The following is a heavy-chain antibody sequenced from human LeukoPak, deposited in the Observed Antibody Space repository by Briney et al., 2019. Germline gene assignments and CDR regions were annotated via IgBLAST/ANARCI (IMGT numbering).Heavy chain of an antibody. Sequence: GGSLRLSCAASGLTVSSNYMSWVRQAPGKGLEWVSVIFSGGTTYYADSVKGRFTISRHNSENTLYLQMNSLRGEDTAVYYCARGVLGYSYGFDYWGQGTLVTVSS. D-gene: IGHD5-18*01. CDR3: ARGVLGYSYGFDY. CDR1: GLTVSSNY. J-gene: IGHJ4*02. CDR2: IFSGGTT. V-gene: IGHV3-53*04.